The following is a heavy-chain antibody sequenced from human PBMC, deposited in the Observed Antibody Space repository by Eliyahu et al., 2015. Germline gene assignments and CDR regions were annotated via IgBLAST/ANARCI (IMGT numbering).Heavy chain of an antibody. J-gene: IGHJ6*02. Sequence: QLQLQESGPGLVKPSETLSLTCSVSGDSISSSRYHWGWIRQPPGKGLEWIGSIYYSGSTDYNPSLESRATISVDVSKNQFSLKLRSVTAADRGVYYCARRRGHYFGMDVWGHGTTVTVSS. V-gene: IGHV4-39*01. CDR3: ARRRGHYFGMDV. CDR1: GDSISSSRYH. CDR2: IYYSGST. D-gene: IGHD3-10*01.